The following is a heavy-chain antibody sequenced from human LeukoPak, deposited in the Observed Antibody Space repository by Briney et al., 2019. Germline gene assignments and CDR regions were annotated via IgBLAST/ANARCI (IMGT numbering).Heavy chain of an antibody. V-gene: IGHV4-4*07. J-gene: IGHJ4*02. D-gene: IGHD4-17*01. CDR3: ARVPPFRGYGDYGIFDY. CDR1: GGSISSYY. Sequence: SETLSLTCTVSGGSISSYYWSWIRQPAGKGLEWIGRIYTSGSTNYNPSLKSRVTMSVDSSKNQYSLKLSSVTAADTAVYYCARVPPFRGYGDYGIFDYWGQGTLVTVSS. CDR2: IYTSGST.